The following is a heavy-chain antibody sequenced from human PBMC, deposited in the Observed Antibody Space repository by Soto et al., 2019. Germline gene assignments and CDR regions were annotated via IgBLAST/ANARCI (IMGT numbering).Heavy chain of an antibody. CDR3: ARDGTIPRRKYYDLFYYGMDV. CDR1: GASFSGYY. V-gene: IGHV4-34*01. J-gene: IGHJ6*02. CDR2: INHSGST. Sequence: PXATLSLTCAVHGASFSGYYWSWIRQPPGKGLEWIGEINHSGSTNYNPSLKSRVTISVDTSKNQFSLKLSSVTAADTAVYYCARDGTIPRRKYYDLFYYGMDVWGQGTTVTVSS. D-gene: IGHD3-3*01.